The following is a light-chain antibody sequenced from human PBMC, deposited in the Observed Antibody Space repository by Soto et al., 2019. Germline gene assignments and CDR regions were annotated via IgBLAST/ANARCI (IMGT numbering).Light chain of an antibody. CDR1: QSLLYGGNDRNY. CDR3: QPYNNWPLT. J-gene: IGKJ4*01. CDR2: WAS. Sequence: DIVMTQSPDSLAVSLGERATIDCKSSQSLLYGGNDRNYLAWYQQKPGQSPKLLIYWASTREAGVPDRFTGSGSETHFTLTISSLQAEDVAVYYCQPYNNWPLTFGGGTKVESK. V-gene: IGKV4-1*01.